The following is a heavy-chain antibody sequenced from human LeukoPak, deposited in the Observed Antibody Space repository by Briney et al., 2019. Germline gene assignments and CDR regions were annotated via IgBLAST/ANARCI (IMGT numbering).Heavy chain of an antibody. J-gene: IGHJ4*02. CDR2: ISSSSSYI. Sequence: PGGSLRLSCAASGFTFSSYSMNWVRQAPGKGLEWVSSISSSSSYIYYADSVKGRFTISRDNAKNSLYLQMNSLRVEDTAVYYCARPWYSSSWYPFDYWGQGNLVTVSS. D-gene: IGHD6-13*01. V-gene: IGHV3-21*01. CDR3: ARPWYSSSWYPFDY. CDR1: GFTFSSYS.